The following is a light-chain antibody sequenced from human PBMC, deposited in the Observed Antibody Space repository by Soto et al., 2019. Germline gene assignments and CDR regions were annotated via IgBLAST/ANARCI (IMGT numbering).Light chain of an antibody. CDR1: NIGSKS. CDR2: DDS. V-gene: IGLV3-21*02. Sequence: SYELTQPPSVSAAPGQTARITCGGNNIGSKSVHWYQQKPGQAPVLVVFDDSDRPSGVSDRFSGSKSGNTASLTISGLQTEDEADYYCSSYTSSSTVVFGGGTKLTVL. CDR3: SSYTSSSTVV. J-gene: IGLJ2*01.